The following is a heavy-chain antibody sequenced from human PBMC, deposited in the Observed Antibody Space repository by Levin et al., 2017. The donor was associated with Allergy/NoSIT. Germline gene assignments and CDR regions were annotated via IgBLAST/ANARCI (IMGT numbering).Heavy chain of an antibody. J-gene: IGHJ4*02. Sequence: RSQTLSLTCTVSGASISSSYWSWIRQPPGKGLEWIGYIYYSRSTNYNASLKSRVTISVDTSNNQFSLRLSSVTAADTAVYYCARMHYYGSDYYFDYWGQGTLVTVSS. CDR1: GASISSSY. CDR2: IYYSRST. CDR3: ARMHYYGSDYYFDY. D-gene: IGHD3-10*01. V-gene: IGHV4-59*01.